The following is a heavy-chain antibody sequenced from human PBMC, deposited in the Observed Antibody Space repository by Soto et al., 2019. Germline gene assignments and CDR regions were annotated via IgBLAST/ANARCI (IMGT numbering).Heavy chain of an antibody. Sequence: PGGSLRLSCAASKFPLRSYTMHWVRQAPGKGPEWVAIISFDGTKTHYADSVKGRFTISRDNSENRLFLQMNSLKTEDSALYFCARDPTLRYFASTSYYYGMDVWGRGTTVTVSS. CDR2: ISFDGTKT. V-gene: IGHV3-30-3*01. CDR1: KFPLRSYT. J-gene: IGHJ6*02. CDR3: ARDPTLRYFASTSYYYGMDV. D-gene: IGHD3-9*01.